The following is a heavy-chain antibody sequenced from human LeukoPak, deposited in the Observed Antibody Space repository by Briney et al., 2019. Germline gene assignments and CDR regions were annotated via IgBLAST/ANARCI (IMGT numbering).Heavy chain of an antibody. V-gene: IGHV1-8*02. D-gene: IGHD3-10*01. J-gene: IGHJ4*02. Sequence: ASVKVSCKASGYTFTSYDINWVRQATGQGLEWMGWMNPNSGNTGYAQKFQGRVTMTRDTSTSTVYMELSSLRSEDTAVYHCARVTYYYGSGTRGYYFDYWGQGTLVTVSS. CDR1: GYTFTSYD. CDR2: MNPNSGNT. CDR3: ARVTYYYGSGTRGYYFDY.